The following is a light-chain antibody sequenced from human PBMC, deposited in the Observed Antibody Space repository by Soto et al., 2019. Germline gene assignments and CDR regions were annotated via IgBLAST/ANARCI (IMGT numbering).Light chain of an antibody. Sequence: DIVMTQSPDSLAVSLGERATINCKSSPSVLYSSNNKNYLAWYQQRPGQPPKLLIYWASTRESGVPDRFSGSGSGTDLTLTITSLQAEDVAVYYCQQYESTPPTFGQGTKLEIK. CDR3: QQYESTPPT. J-gene: IGKJ2*01. V-gene: IGKV4-1*01. CDR2: WAS. CDR1: PSVLYSSNNKNY.